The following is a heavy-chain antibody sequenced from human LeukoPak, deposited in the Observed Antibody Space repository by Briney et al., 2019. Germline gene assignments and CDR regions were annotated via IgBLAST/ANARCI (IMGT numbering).Heavy chain of an antibody. CDR1: GGSVSSGNYY. D-gene: IGHD3-10*01. CDR3: ARDSGSYYFDY. Sequence: SETLSLTCSVSGGSVSSGNYYWSWIRQPPGRGLEWIAYIFYTGSTNYNPSLKSRVTMSVDTSKNQFSLKLSSVTAADTAVYYCARDSGSYYFDYWGQGTLVTVSS. CDR2: IFYTGST. V-gene: IGHV4-61*01. J-gene: IGHJ4*02.